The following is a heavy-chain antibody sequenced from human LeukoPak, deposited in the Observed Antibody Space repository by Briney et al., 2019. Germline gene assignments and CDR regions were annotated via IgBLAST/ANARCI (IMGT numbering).Heavy chain of an antibody. V-gene: IGHV3-7*01. Sequence: GGSLRLSCAASGFTFSSYWMSWVRQAPGKGLEWVATIKEDGSEKYYVDSVKGRFTISRDNTKNSLYLQMNSLRAEDTAVYYCARDRSRCYYWGQGTLVTVSS. CDR2: IKEDGSEK. J-gene: IGHJ4*02. CDR3: ARDRSRCYY. CDR1: GFTFSSYW.